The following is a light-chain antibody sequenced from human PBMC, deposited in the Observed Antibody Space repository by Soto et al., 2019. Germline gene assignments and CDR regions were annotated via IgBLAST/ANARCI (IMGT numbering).Light chain of an antibody. CDR3: CSYANSGTL. J-gene: IGLJ1*01. Sequence: QSVLTQPASVSGSPGQSITISCTGNSSDVGSYNLVSWYQQHPGKAPKLMIYEGSKRPSGISDRFSGSKSGNTASLTISGLQAEDEADFYCCSYANSGTLFGTETKITIL. CDR2: EGS. CDR1: SSDVGSYNL. V-gene: IGLV2-23*01.